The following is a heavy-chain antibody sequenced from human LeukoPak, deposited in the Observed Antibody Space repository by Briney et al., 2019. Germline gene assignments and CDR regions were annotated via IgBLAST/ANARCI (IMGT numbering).Heavy chain of an antibody. CDR1: GGTFSSYA. Sequence: SVKVSCKASGGTFSSYAISWVRQAPGQGLEWMGGIIPIFGTANYAQKFQGRVTITADESTSTAYMELSSLRSEVTAVYYCAKDPRYGAYVDYYYYGMDVWGQGTTVTVSS. D-gene: IGHD4-17*01. V-gene: IGHV1-69*13. J-gene: IGHJ6*02. CDR2: IIPIFGTA. CDR3: AKDPRYGAYVDYYYYGMDV.